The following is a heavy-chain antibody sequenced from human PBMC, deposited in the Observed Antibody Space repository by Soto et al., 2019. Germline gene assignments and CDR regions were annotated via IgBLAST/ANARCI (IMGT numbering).Heavy chain of an antibody. Sequence: GGSLRLSCAASGFTFSSYSMNWVRQAPGKGLEWVSYISSSSSTIYYADSVKGRFTISRDNAKNSLYLQMNSLRAEDTAVYYCARQDPVTVVENDAFDIWGQGTMVTVSS. J-gene: IGHJ3*02. V-gene: IGHV3-48*01. CDR3: ARQDPVTVVENDAFDI. CDR2: ISSSSSTI. D-gene: IGHD2-15*01. CDR1: GFTFSSYS.